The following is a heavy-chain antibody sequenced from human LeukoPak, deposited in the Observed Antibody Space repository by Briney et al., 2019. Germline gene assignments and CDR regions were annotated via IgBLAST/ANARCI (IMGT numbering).Heavy chain of an antibody. CDR1: VGSISSSSYY. D-gene: IGHD3-10*01. V-gene: IGHV4-39*01. Sequence: PSETLSLTCTVSVGSISSSSYYWGWIRQPPGKGLEWIGSIYYSGSTYYNPSLKSRVTISVDTSKNQFSLKLSSVAAADTAVYYCASDKRITMVRGGPDMDVWGKGTTVTVSS. CDR3: ASDKRITMVRGGPDMDV. CDR2: IYYSGST. J-gene: IGHJ6*03.